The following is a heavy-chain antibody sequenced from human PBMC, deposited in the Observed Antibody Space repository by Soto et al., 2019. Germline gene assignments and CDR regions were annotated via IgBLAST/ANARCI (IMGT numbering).Heavy chain of an antibody. V-gene: IGHV3-30*18. D-gene: IGHD4-17*01. J-gene: IGHJ4*02. CDR1: GFIFSTYG. CDR3: AKDLLLTTITTVGD. CDR2: ISYDGNNK. Sequence: QVQLVESGGGVVQPGRSLRLSCAASGFIFSTYGMHLVRQAPGKGLEWLSVISYDGNNKYYADSVKGRFTISRDNSKNTLWLQMASLRTEDTAVYYCAKDLLLTTITTVGDWGQGTLVTVSS.